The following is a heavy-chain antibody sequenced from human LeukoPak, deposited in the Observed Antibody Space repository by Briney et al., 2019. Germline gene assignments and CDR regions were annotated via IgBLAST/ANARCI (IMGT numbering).Heavy chain of an antibody. CDR2: ISSSSSYI. D-gene: IGHD6-19*01. CDR3: AREDTTNYLGIAVAVGAFDI. V-gene: IGHV3-21*01. CDR1: GFTFSSYS. Sequence: GGSLRLSCAASGFTFSSYSMNWVRQAPGKGLEWASSISSSSSYIYYADSVKGRFTISRDNAKNSLYLQMNSLRAEDTAVYYCAREDTTNYLGIAVAVGAFDIWGQGTMVTVSS. J-gene: IGHJ3*02.